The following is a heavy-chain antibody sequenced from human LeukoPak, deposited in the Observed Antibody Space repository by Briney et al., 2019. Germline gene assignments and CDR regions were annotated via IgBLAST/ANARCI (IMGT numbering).Heavy chain of an antibody. D-gene: IGHD4-17*01. J-gene: IGHJ4*02. CDR2: IYHSGST. CDR3: AREPHDYAYYFDY. Sequence: PSETLSLTCIVSGYSISSGYFWGWIRQPPGKGLEWIGSIYHSGSTSYNPSLKSRVTMSVDTSKNQFSLNLRSVTAADTAVYYCAREPHDYAYYFDYWGQGTLVTVSS. CDR1: GYSISSGYF. V-gene: IGHV4-38-2*02.